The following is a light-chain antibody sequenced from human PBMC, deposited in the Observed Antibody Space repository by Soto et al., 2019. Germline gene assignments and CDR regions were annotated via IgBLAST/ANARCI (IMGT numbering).Light chain of an antibody. CDR1: QTISST. CDR3: QQYNIWHLWT. Sequence: EIELTQSPCTLSLSLGDRATISCRASQTISSTCLAWYQQNPGQAPRLLMYAASTRANGVPARFSGGGSETELTLTISSLQSEDFAVYFCQQYNIWHLWTFGQGTKVDIK. CDR2: AAS. J-gene: IGKJ1*01. V-gene: IGKV3D-15*01.